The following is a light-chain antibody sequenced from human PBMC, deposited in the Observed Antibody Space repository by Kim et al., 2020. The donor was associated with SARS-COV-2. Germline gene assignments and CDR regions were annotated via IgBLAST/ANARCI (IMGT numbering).Light chain of an antibody. CDR3: QQYNAHRT. J-gene: IGKJ1*01. V-gene: IGKV1-5*03. Sequence: LSASVGARVTIACRASQNINSWLAWYQHKPGKAPQLLIYKASSLESGVPSRFSGSGSGTEFTLTISLQPDDFATYYCQQYNAHRTFGQGTKVDIK. CDR2: KAS. CDR1: QNINSW.